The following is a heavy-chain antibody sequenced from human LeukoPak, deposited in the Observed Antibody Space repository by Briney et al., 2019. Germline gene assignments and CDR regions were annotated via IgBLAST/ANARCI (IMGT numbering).Heavy chain of an antibody. D-gene: IGHD2-2*01. CDR1: GGSISSYY. J-gene: IGHJ4*02. CDR2: IYYSGST. Sequence: SETLSLTCTVSGGSISSYYWSWIRQHPGKGLEWIGYIYYSGSTYYNPSLKSRVTISVDTSKNQFSLKLSSVTAADTAVYYCARGRDIVVVPAAMTGIDYWGQGTLVTVSS. CDR3: ARGRDIVVVPAAMTGIDY. V-gene: IGHV4-59*06.